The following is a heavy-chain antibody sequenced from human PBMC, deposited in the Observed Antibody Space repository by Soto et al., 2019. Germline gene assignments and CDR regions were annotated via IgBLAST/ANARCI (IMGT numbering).Heavy chain of an antibody. CDR3: ARGVYWNFVYMDV. V-gene: IGHV4-59*11. CDR2: IYYSGST. Sequence: SETQSLSYSVSWGKIGDLGGSWIRQPPGKGLEWIGYIYYSGSTNYNPSLKSRVTISVDTSKNQFSLKLSSVTAADMAVYYCARGVYWNFVYMDVWGKGTTVTVSS. D-gene: IGHD1-7*01. J-gene: IGHJ6*03. CDR1: WGKIGDLG.